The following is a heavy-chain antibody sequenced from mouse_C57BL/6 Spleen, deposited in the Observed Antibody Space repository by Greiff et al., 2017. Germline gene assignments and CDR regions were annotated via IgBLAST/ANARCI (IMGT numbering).Heavy chain of an antibody. CDR1: GFTFSDYY. Sequence: EVKVVESEGGLVQPGSSMKLSCTASGFTFSDYYMAWVRQVPEKGLEWVANINYDGSSTYYLDSLKSRFIISRDNAKNILYLQMNSLKSEDTATYYCARERYYYGPYAMDYWGQGTSVTVSS. J-gene: IGHJ4*01. CDR2: INYDGSST. D-gene: IGHD1-1*01. V-gene: IGHV5-16*01. CDR3: ARERYYYGPYAMDY.